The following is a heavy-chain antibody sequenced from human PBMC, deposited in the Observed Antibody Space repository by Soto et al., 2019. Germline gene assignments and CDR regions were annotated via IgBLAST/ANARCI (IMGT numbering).Heavy chain of an antibody. CDR1: GFTFSSYA. V-gene: IGHV3-30-3*01. CDR2: ISYDGSNK. J-gene: IGHJ5*02. CDR3: AREDYGDYGVGWFDP. D-gene: IGHD4-17*01. Sequence: QVQLVESGGGVVQPGRSLRFSCAASGFTFSSYAMHWVRQAPGKGLEWVAVISYDGSNKYYADSVKGRFTISRDNSKNTLYLQMNSLRAEDTAVYYCAREDYGDYGVGWFDPWGQGTLVTVSS.